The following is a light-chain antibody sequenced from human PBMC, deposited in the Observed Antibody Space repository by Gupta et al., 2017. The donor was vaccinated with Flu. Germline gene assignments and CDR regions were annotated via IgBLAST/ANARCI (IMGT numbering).Light chain of an antibody. Sequence: QSALIQPPSASGTPGQRVSISCSGSSSNVENNYVSSYHQFPGAAPQLLIYRNNQRPSGVPDRFSASKSGTSASLAISGLRSEDEANYHCAAWDDSLSAVVFGGGTKLTVL. V-gene: IGLV1-47*01. CDR1: SSNVENNY. CDR2: RNN. J-gene: IGLJ2*01. CDR3: AAWDDSLSAVV.